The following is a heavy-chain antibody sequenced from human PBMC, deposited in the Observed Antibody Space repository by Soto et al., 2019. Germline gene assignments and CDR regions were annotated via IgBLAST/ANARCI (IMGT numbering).Heavy chain of an antibody. CDR3: ARGLRGYSYGDYQGLAYCFDY. Sequence: QVQLQESGPGLVKPSQTLSLTCTVSGGSISSGGYYWSWIRQHPGKGLEWIGYIYYSGSTYYNPSLKSRVTISVDTSKNQFSLKLSAVTAADTAVYYCARGLRGYSYGDYQGLAYCFDYWGQGTLVTVSS. J-gene: IGHJ4*02. V-gene: IGHV4-31*03. D-gene: IGHD5-18*01. CDR1: GGSISSGGYY. CDR2: IYYSGST.